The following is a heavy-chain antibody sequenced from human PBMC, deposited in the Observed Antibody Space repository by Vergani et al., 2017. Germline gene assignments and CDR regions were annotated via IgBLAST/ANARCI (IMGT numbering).Heavy chain of an antibody. Sequence: QVQLQESGPGLVKPSETLSLTCTVSGGSISSYYWSWIRQPAGKGLEWIGRIYTSGSTNYNPSLKSRVTMSVDTSKNQFSLKLSSVTAADTAVYYCARDGFVEDHYDYMDVGSKGTTVTVSS. CDR1: GGSISSYY. V-gene: IGHV4-4*07. J-gene: IGHJ6*03. CDR3: ARDGFVEDHYDYMDV. CDR2: IYTSGST. D-gene: IGHD2-21*01.